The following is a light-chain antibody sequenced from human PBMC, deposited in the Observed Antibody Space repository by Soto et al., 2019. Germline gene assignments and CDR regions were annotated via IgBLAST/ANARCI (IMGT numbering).Light chain of an antibody. CDR2: DAS. Sequence: EIVLTQPPATLSVSPGDRATLSCRASQSIGSAIAWYHQRSGQAPRLLIFDASIRVPTTPARFSGSVSGTEFTLTISSLQSEDFAVYYCQQYNNWPPITFGQGTRLGIK. J-gene: IGKJ5*01. CDR1: QSIGSA. V-gene: IGKV3-15*01. CDR3: QQYNNWPPIT.